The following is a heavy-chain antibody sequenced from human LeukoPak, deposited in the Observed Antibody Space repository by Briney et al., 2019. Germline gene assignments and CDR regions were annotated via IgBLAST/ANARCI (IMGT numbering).Heavy chain of an antibody. CDR2: ISNPCSCI. CDR3: ARDKSAGATALDY. D-gene: IGHD1-26*01. Sequence: GGGLRLSCAASGFTFSTYSMNWVRQAPGKGLEWVSSISNPCSCIYHADSVKGRFTISRDNAKNSRLLQMNSLRAEDTAVYYCARDKSAGATALDYWGQGTLVAVRS. CDR1: GFTFSTYS. J-gene: IGHJ4*02. V-gene: IGHV3-21*04.